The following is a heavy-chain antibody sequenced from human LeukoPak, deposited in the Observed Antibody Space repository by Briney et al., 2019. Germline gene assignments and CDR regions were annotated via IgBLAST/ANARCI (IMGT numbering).Heavy chain of an antibody. CDR1: GFTFGDYA. CDR3: TRDQRITFYYYGMDV. V-gene: IGHV3-49*04. Sequence: GGSLRLSCTASGFTFGDYAMSWVRQAPGKGLEWAGFIRSKAYGGTTEYAASVKGRFTISRDDSKSIAYLQMNSLKTEDTAVYYCTRDQRITFYYYGMDVWGQGTTVTVSS. D-gene: IGHD2/OR15-2a*01. CDR2: IRSKAYGGTT. J-gene: IGHJ6*02.